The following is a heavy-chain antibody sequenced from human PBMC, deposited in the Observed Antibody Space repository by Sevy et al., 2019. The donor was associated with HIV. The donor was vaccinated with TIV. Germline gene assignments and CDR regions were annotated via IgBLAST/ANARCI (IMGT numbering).Heavy chain of an antibody. CDR1: GGSFSGYY. D-gene: IGHD3-10*01. CDR2: INHSGSP. J-gene: IGHJ4*02. V-gene: IGHV4-34*01. Sequence: SETLSLTCAVYGGSFSGYYWSWIRQPPGKGLEWIGEINHSGSPNYNPSLKSRVTISVDTSKNQFSLKLSSVTAADTAVYYCARGKGTMVRGASYYFDYWGQGTLVTVSS. CDR3: ARGKGTMVRGASYYFDY.